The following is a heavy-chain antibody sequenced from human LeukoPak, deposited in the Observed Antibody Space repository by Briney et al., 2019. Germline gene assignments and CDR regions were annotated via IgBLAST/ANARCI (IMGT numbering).Heavy chain of an antibody. CDR3: ARMGVAVTTVDH. Sequence: GGSLRLSCAASGFTFSTYEMNWVRQAPGKGLEWVSYISGRGTTGYYADSVKGRFTISRDNAKNSLYLEMNSLRAGDTAVYYCARMGVAVTTVDHWGQGTLVTVSS. CDR2: ISGRGTTG. D-gene: IGHD4-17*01. CDR1: GFTFSTYE. V-gene: IGHV3-48*03. J-gene: IGHJ4*02.